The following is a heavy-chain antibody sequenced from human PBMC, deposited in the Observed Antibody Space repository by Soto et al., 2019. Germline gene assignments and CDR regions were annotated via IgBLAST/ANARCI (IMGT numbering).Heavy chain of an antibody. D-gene: IGHD2-2*01. CDR1: GFSFSDYY. V-gene: IGHV3-11*06. CDR3: ARDRCSSSSCHRDGYAMDV. J-gene: IGHJ6*02. Sequence: GGSLRLSCAASGFSFSDYYMGWVRQAPGKGLEWVSHISSTSSYTTYADSVKGRFTISRDNAKNSQYLQMNSLRAEDSALYFCARDRCSSSSCHRDGYAMDVWGQGTTVTVSS. CDR2: ISSTSSYT.